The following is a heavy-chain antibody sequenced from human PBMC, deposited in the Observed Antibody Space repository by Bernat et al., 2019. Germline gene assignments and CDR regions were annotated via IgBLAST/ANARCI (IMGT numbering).Heavy chain of an antibody. V-gene: IGHV3-23*01. CDR1: GFTFSSYA. CDR2: ISGSGSST. J-gene: IGHJ4*02. D-gene: IGHD3-3*01. CDR3: AKPHYDCWSGYYY. Sequence: EVQLLESGGGLVQPGGSLRLSCAASGFTFSSYAMSWVRQAPGKGLEWVSTISGSGSSTYYADSVKGRFTISRDNSKNTLYLQMNSLRAEDTAVYYCAKPHYDCWSGYYYWGQGTLVTVSS.